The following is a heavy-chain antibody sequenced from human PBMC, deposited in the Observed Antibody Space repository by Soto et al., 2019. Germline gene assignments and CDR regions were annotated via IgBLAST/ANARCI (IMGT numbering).Heavy chain of an antibody. CDR1: GASVSSNSYH. D-gene: IGHD7-27*01. V-gene: IGHV4-61*01. Sequence: QVQLQESGPGLVKPSETLSLTCTVSGASVSSNSYHWTWIRQPLGKGLEWIGQSGNTNDNPSLKSRITISVDTSKNQFSLTLSSVTAADTAVYYCAVCKEWGAGDGYWGQGTLVTVSS. CDR2: QSGNT. J-gene: IGHJ4*02. CDR3: AVCKEWGAGDGY.